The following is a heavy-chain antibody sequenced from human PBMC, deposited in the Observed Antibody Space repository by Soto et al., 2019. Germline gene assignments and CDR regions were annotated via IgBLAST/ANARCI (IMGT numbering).Heavy chain of an antibody. J-gene: IGHJ4*02. D-gene: IGHD2-2*01. Sequence: EVQLLESGGGLVQPGGSLRLSCAASGFTFSSYAMSWVRQAPGKGLEWVSAISGSGGSTYYADSVKGRFTISRDNSKNTLYMQMNSRRAEDTAVYYCAKDSLTYQLLLFYYFDSWGQGTLVTVSS. CDR1: GFTFSSYA. V-gene: IGHV3-23*01. CDR2: ISGSGGST. CDR3: AKDSLTYQLLLFYYFDS.